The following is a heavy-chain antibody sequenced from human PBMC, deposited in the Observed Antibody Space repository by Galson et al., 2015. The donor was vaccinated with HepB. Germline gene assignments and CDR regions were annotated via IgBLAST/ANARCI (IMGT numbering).Heavy chain of an antibody. CDR3: AREEAYGDYHDY. CDR1: GFTFSSYW. Sequence: SLRLSCAASGFTFSSYWMHWVRQAPGKGLVWVSRINSDGSSTSYADSVKGRFTISRDNAKNTLYLQMNSLRAEDTAVYYCAREEAYGDYHDYWGQGTLVTVSS. J-gene: IGHJ4*02. CDR2: INSDGSST. V-gene: IGHV3-74*01. D-gene: IGHD4-17*01.